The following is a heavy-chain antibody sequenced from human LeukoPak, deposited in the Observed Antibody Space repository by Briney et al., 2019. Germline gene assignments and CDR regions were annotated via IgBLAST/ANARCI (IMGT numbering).Heavy chain of an antibody. J-gene: IGHJ3*02. CDR3: ARDGDTGSHGTFRAFDI. CDR1: GFTFSSYE. D-gene: IGHD1-14*01. CDR2: ISPSGSTI. Sequence: GGSLRLSCAASGFTFSSYEMNWVRQAPGKGLEWVSYISPSGSTIYYADSLKGRFTISRDNAKNSLFLQMNSLRPDDTAVYYCARDGDTGSHGTFRAFDIWGQGTMVTVSS. V-gene: IGHV3-48*03.